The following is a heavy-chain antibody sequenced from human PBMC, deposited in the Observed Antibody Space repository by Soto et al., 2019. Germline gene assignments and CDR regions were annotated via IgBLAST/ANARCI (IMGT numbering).Heavy chain of an antibody. J-gene: IGHJ6*02. V-gene: IGHV5-10-1*01. D-gene: IGHD2-2*01. CDR1: GYSFTSYW. CDR3: ARIVGYCSSTSCPYGMDV. CDR2: IDPSDSYT. Sequence: GESLKISCKGSGYSFTSYWISWVRQIPGKGLEWMGRIDPSDSYTNYSPSFQGHVTISADTSISTAYLQWSSLKASDTAMYYCARIVGYCSSTSCPYGMDVWGQGTTVTVSS.